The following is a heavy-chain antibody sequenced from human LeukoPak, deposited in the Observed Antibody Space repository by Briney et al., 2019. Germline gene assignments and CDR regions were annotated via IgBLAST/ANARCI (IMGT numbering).Heavy chain of an antibody. Sequence: GASVKVSCKASGYTFTSYGISWVRQAPGQGLEWMGWISAYNGNTNYAQKLQGRVTMTTDTSTSTAYMELRSLRSDDTAVYYCARAVIVSSLSWFDPWGQGTLVTVPS. J-gene: IGHJ5*02. CDR1: GYTFTSYG. CDR3: ARAVIVSSLSWFDP. V-gene: IGHV1-18*01. D-gene: IGHD6-19*01. CDR2: ISAYNGNT.